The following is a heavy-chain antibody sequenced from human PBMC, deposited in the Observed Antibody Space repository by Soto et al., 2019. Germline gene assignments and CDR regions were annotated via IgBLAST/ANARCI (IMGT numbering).Heavy chain of an antibody. D-gene: IGHD2-2*01. V-gene: IGHV5-51*03. Sequence: EVQLVQSGAEVKKPGESLKISCNGSGYSFTSYWIGWVRQMPGKGLEWMGIIYLGDSDTRYSPSFQGQVTISADTSTNTAYLEWSSLKASDTAMYYCARLGGYCSITKCYGGGDYWGEGALGSVSS. CDR3: ARLGGYCSITKCYGGGDY. CDR2: IYLGDSDT. J-gene: IGHJ4*02. CDR1: GYSFTSYW.